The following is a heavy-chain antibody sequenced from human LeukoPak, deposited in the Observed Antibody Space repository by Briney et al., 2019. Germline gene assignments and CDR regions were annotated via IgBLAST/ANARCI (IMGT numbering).Heavy chain of an antibody. J-gene: IGHJ4*02. Sequence: ASVNVSCKASGYTFTGYYMHWVRQAPGQGLEWMGWINPNSGGTNYAQKFQGRVTMTRDTSISTAYMELSRLRSDDTAVYYCAREDRITIFGVVTPFDYWGQGTLVTVSS. CDR2: INPNSGGT. CDR3: AREDRITIFGVVTPFDY. CDR1: GYTFTGYY. D-gene: IGHD3-3*01. V-gene: IGHV1-2*02.